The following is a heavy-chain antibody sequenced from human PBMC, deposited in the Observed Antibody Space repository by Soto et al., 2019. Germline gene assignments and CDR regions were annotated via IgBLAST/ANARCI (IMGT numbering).Heavy chain of an antibody. CDR3: AKPYYDFWSGYLYYFDY. CDR2: ISGSGGST. CDR1: GFTFSSYA. D-gene: IGHD3-3*01. V-gene: IGHV3-23*01. Sequence: GGSLRLSCAASGFTFSSYAMSWVRQAPGKGLEWVSAISGSGGSTYYADSVKGRFTISRDNSKNTLYLQMNSLRAEDTAVYYCAKPYYDFWSGYLYYFDYWGQGTLVTVSS. J-gene: IGHJ4*02.